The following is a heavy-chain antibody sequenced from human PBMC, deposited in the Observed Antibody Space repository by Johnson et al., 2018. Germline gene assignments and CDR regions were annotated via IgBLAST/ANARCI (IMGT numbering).Heavy chain of an antibody. V-gene: IGHV3-30-3*01. Sequence: QVQLVQSGGGVVQPGRSLRLSCAASGFTFSSYAMHWVRQAPGKGLEWVAVISYDGSNKYYADSVKGRFTISRDNSKNTLYLQMNRLGAEDTAVYYCAKDRYSSGREYFQHWGQGTLVTVSS. J-gene: IGHJ1*01. CDR2: ISYDGSNK. D-gene: IGHD6-19*01. CDR3: AKDRYSSGREYFQH. CDR1: GFTFSSYA.